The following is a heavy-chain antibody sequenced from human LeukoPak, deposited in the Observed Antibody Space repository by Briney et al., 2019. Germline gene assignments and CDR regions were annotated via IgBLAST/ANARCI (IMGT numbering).Heavy chain of an antibody. CDR1: GFTFNNYA. J-gene: IGHJ4*02. V-gene: IGHV3-23*01. CDR3: AKGRLIGVVPATFDY. CDR2: ISGSGGST. D-gene: IGHD2-2*01. Sequence: PGGSLRLSCAASGFTFNNYAMNWVRQAPGKGLQWVSGISGSGGSTYFADSVKGRFAISRDNSRNTLYLHMNSLRAEDTAVYYCAKGRLIGVVPATFDYWGQGTLVTVSS.